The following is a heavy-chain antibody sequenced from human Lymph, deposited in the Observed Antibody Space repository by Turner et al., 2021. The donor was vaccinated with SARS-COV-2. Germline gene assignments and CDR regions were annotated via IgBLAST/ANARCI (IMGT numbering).Heavy chain of an antibody. CDR2: ISYDGSNK. CDR3: ASGKSRMGLRHLTPPWYFDL. CDR1: GFTFSIYA. V-gene: IGHV3-30-3*01. Sequence: QVQLVESGGGVVQPGRSLRLSCAASGFTFSIYAMHWVRQASGKGLEWVAVISYDGSNKYYADSVKGRFTISRDKSKNTLYLQMNSLREEDTAVYYCASGKSRMGLRHLTPPWYFDLWGRGTLVTVSS. J-gene: IGHJ2*01. D-gene: IGHD5-12*01.